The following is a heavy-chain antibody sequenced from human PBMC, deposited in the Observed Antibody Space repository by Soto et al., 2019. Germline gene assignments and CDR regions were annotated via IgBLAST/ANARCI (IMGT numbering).Heavy chain of an antibody. CDR1: GYSFTNYW. CDR2: IYPSDSDS. V-gene: IGHV5-51*01. D-gene: IGHD4-17*01. Sequence: GESLKISCKASGYSFTNYWIAWVRQMPGKGLEYMGIIYPSDSDSRYSPSFQCQVTFSADKSINTAYLQWSSLKASDTAMYYCARHGFYGDYSSNYFDPWGQGTLVTVSS. J-gene: IGHJ5*02. CDR3: ARHGFYGDYSSNYFDP.